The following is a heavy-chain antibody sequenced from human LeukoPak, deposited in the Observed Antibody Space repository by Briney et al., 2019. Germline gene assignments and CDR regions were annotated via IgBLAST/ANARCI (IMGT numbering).Heavy chain of an antibody. CDR2: INPSGGST. Sequence: ASVKVSCKASGYTFTSYYMHWVRQAPGQGLEWMGIINPSGGSTSYAQKFQGRVTMTRDTSTRTVYMELSSLRSEDTAVYYCARVPLTIFGVVTSHYMDVWGKGTTVTVSS. J-gene: IGHJ6*03. V-gene: IGHV1-46*01. D-gene: IGHD3-3*01. CDR1: GYTFTSYY. CDR3: ARVPLTIFGVVTSHYMDV.